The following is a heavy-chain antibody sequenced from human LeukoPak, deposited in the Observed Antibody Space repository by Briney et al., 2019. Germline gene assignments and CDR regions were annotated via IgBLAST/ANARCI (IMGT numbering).Heavy chain of an antibody. CDR2: IYPGDSDT. V-gene: IGHV5-51*01. Sequence: GESLKISCKGSGYSFTSYWIGWVRQLPGKGLEWMGIIYPGDSDTRYSPSFQGQVTISADKSISTAYLQWSSLKASDTAMYYCARSRFLECCGMDVWGQGTTVTVSS. CDR3: ARSRFLECCGMDV. D-gene: IGHD3-3*01. CDR1: GYSFTSYW. J-gene: IGHJ6*02.